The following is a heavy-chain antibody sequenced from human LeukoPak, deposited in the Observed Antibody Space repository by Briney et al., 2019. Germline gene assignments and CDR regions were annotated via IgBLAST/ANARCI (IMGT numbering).Heavy chain of an antibody. Sequence: EASVTVSCKTSQYLFANYYIHWLRQAPGPGLEWWGRSGPGGYVSIYARKIPGRVIMTTDTSINTAYMELSILTSDDTAVYFCVTSRYSGHDLGYWGQGTLVTVSS. CDR1: QYLFANYY. CDR3: VTSRYSGHDLGY. J-gene: IGHJ4*02. CDR2: SGPGGYVS. V-gene: IGHV1-2*02. D-gene: IGHD5-12*01.